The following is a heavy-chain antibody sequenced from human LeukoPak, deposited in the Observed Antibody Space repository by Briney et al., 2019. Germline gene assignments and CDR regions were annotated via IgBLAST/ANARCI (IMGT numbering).Heavy chain of an antibody. CDR3: AREYYDFWSGYRTYYFDY. V-gene: IGHV1-18*01. CDR1: GYTFTSYG. Sequence: ASVKVSCKASGYTFTSYGISWVRQAPGQGLEWMGWISAYNGNTNYAQKLQGRVTMTTDTSTSTAYMELRSLRSDDTAVYYCAREYYDFWSGYRTYYFDYWGQGTLVTVSS. J-gene: IGHJ4*02. CDR2: ISAYNGNT. D-gene: IGHD3-3*01.